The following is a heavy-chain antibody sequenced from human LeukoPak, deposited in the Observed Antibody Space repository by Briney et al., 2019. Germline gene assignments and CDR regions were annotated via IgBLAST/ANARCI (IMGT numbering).Heavy chain of an antibody. D-gene: IGHD3-10*01. Sequence: PGGSLRLSCAASGFTFDDYTMHWVRQAPGKGLEWVSLISWDGGSTYYADSVKGRFTISRDNSKNTLYLQMNSLRAEDTAVYYCVKAPLWLYFDYWGQGTLVTVSS. J-gene: IGHJ4*02. V-gene: IGHV3-43*01. CDR1: GFTFDDYT. CDR2: ISWDGGST. CDR3: VKAPLWLYFDY.